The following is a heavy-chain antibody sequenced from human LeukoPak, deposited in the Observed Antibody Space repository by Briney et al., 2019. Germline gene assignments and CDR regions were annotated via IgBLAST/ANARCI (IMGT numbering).Heavy chain of an antibody. Sequence: PSETLSLTCAVYGGSFSGYYWSWIRQPPGKELEWIGEINHSGSTNYNPSLKSRVTISVDTSKNQFSLKLSSVTAADTAVYYCARQVPAAANSFWFDPWGQGTLVTVSS. CDR3: ARQVPAAANSFWFDP. CDR1: GGSFSGYY. V-gene: IGHV4-34*01. J-gene: IGHJ5*02. CDR2: INHSGST. D-gene: IGHD2-2*01.